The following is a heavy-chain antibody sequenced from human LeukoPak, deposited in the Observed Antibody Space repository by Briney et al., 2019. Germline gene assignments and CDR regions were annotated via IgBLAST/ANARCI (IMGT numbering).Heavy chain of an antibody. CDR2: IIPILGIA. CDR3: ARGSLAFFSIDY. Sequence: SVKVSCKASGGTFSSYAISWVRQAPGQGLEWMGRIIPILGIANYAQKFQGRVTITVDKSTSTAYMELSSLRSEDTAVYYCARGSLAFFSIDYWGQGTLVTVSS. V-gene: IGHV1-69*04. J-gene: IGHJ4*02. D-gene: IGHD2/OR15-2a*01. CDR1: GGTFSSYA.